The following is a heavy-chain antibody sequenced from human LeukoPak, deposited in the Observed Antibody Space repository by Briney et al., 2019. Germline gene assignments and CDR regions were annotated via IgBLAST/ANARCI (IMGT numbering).Heavy chain of an antibody. J-gene: IGHJ4*02. CDR2: IYTSGST. Sequence: KASQTLSLTCTVSGGSISSGSYYWSWIRQPAGKGLEWIGRIYTSGSTNYNPSLKSRVTISVDTSKNQFSLKLSSVTAADTAVYYCARDREAVDFDYWGQGTLVTVSS. CDR1: GGSISSGSYY. V-gene: IGHV4-61*02. CDR3: ARDREAVDFDY.